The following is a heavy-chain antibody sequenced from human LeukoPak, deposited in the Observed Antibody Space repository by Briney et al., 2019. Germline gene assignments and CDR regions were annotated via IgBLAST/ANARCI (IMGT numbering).Heavy chain of an antibody. J-gene: IGHJ3*02. CDR3: AKDQDIVVVPAANKGFDDAFDI. Sequence: GGSLRLSCAASGFTFSSYAMSWVRQAPGKGLEWVSAISGSGGSTYYADSVKGRFTISRDNSKNTLYLQMNSLRAEDTAVYYCAKDQDIVVVPAANKGFDDAFDIWGQGTMVTVSS. V-gene: IGHV3-23*01. D-gene: IGHD2-2*01. CDR1: GFTFSSYA. CDR2: ISGSGGST.